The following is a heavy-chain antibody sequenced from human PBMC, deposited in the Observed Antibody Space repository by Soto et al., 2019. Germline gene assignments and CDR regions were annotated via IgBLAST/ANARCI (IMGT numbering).Heavy chain of an antibody. J-gene: IGHJ6*02. Sequence: SVKLCSKESGFTFASSGRCWLRQATGQGLEWMGWISAYNGNTNYAQKLQGRVTMTTDTSTSTAYMELRSLRSDDTAVYYCACMTNYYDSSGYYLNYYYYGMDVWGQGTTVTVSS. CDR2: ISAYNGNT. V-gene: IGHV1-18*01. D-gene: IGHD3-22*01. CDR1: GFTFASSG. CDR3: ACMTNYYDSSGYYLNYYYYGMDV.